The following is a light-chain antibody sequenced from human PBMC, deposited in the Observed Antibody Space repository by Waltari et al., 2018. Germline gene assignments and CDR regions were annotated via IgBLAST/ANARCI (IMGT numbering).Light chain of an antibody. CDR1: SSDVGGYDF. J-gene: IGLJ3*02. CDR3: CSYAGSYTWV. Sequence: QSALTQPRSVSGSPGQSVTISCTGTSSDVGGYDFVSWYQQHPGKAPKVMLSDVNKRPTGVPDRVSGSKSGNTASLTSSGLHAEDEADYYCCSYAGSYTWVLGGGTQLTVL. CDR2: DVN. V-gene: IGLV2-11*01.